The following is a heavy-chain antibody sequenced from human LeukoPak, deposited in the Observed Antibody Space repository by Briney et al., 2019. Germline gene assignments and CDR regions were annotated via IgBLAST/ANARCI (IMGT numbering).Heavy chain of an antibody. CDR2: MSGSDTGS. J-gene: IGHJ3*02. CDR1: GFTLSSYS. D-gene: IGHD1-26*01. CDR3: AKDRGVGATLHDAFDI. V-gene: IGHV3-23*01. Sequence: GGSLRLSCVASGFTLSSYSMSWVRQAPGKGLEWVSAMSGSDTGSWYADSVKGRFTISRDTSKTTLYLQMNSLRAEDTAVYYCAKDRGVGATLHDAFDIWGQGTMVTVSS.